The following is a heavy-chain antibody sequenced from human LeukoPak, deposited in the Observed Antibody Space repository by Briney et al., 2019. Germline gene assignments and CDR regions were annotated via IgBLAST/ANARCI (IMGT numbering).Heavy chain of an antibody. CDR3: AKIIVAAMPYYYGMDV. CDR1: GFTFSSYA. Sequence: GGSLRLSCAASGFTFSSYAMSWVRQAPGKRLEWVSAISGSGGSTYYADYVKGRFTISRDNSKNTLYLQMNSLRAEDTAVYYCAKIIVAAMPYYYGMDVWGQGTTVTVSS. D-gene: IGHD2-2*01. CDR2: ISGSGGST. V-gene: IGHV3-23*01. J-gene: IGHJ6*02.